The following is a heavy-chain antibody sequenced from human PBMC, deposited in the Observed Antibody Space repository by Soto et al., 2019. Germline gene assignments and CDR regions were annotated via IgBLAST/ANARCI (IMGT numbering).Heavy chain of an antibody. V-gene: IGHV3-23*01. CDR2: ISGSGGST. CDR1: GFTFSSYD. Sequence: PGGSLRLSCAASGFTFSSYDMSWVRQAPGKGLEWVSAISGSGGSTYYADSVKGRFTISRDNSKNTLYLQMNSLRAEDTAVYYCAKDRNLVVVAATLGYWGQGTLVTVSS. CDR3: AKDRNLVVVAATLGY. J-gene: IGHJ4*02. D-gene: IGHD2-15*01.